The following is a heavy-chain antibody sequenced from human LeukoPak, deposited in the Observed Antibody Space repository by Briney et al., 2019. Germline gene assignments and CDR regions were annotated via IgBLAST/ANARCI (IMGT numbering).Heavy chain of an antibody. CDR2: INPNSGGT. J-gene: IGHJ3*02. Sequence: ASVKVSCRASGYTFTGYYMHWVRQAPGQGLEWMGWINPNSGGTNYAQKFQGRVTMTRDTSISTAYMELSRLRSDDTAVYYCARDRGAYGLDAFDIWGQGTMVTVSS. CDR1: GYTFTGYY. D-gene: IGHD1-26*01. CDR3: ARDRGAYGLDAFDI. V-gene: IGHV1-2*02.